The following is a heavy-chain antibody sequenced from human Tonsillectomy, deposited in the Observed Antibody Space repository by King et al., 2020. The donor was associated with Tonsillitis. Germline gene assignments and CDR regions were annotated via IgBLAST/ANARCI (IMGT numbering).Heavy chain of an antibody. CDR1: GYTFTRYT. CDR2: INGGNGDI. V-gene: IGHV1-3*01. Sequence: QLVQSGAEVKKPGASMKVSCKASGYTFTRYTMYWVRQAPGQRLEWMGWINGGNGDIKYSQKFQGRVTITRDTSATTGYMELSSLRSEDTAVYFCARASSDYYNGMDVWGQGTTVTVSS. J-gene: IGHJ6*02. CDR3: ARASSDYYNGMDV.